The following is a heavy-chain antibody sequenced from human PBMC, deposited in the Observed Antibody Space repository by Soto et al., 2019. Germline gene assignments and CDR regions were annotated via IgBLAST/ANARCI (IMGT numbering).Heavy chain of an antibody. CDR1: GYSFGAYW. D-gene: IGHD2-15*01. V-gene: IGHV5-51*01. CDR2: IFPGDSDT. J-gene: IGHJ4*02. Sequence: GESLKISCQGSGYSFGAYWIGWVRRMPGKGLEWMGIIFPGDSDTRYRPSFQGQVTISVDKSINTAYLQWSSLKTSDTAMYFGARGGIIGTPPDYWGQGTQVTVSS. CDR3: ARGGIIGTPPDY.